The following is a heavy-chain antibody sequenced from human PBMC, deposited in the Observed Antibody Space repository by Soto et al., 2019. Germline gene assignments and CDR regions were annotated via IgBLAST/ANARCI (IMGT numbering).Heavy chain of an antibody. CDR1: GFTFSAYG. J-gene: IGHJ2*01. Sequence: QVQLVESGGGVVQPGTSLRLSCTASGFTFSAYGIHWVRQAPGKGLEWVAVISYAGSKKYYADSAKGRFTISRDNAKSKVAMQLNSRGTEDTAVYYCANAPHIYGAGDWYAWINCYFDRWCRGTLVTVAS. V-gene: IGHV3-30*18. CDR2: ISYAGSKK. CDR3: ANAPHIYGAGDWYAWINCYFDR. D-gene: IGHD2-21*02.